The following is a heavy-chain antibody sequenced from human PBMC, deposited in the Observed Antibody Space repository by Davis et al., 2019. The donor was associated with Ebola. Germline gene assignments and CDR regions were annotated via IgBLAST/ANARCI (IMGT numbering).Heavy chain of an antibody. CDR2: INPSGGGT. J-gene: IGHJ3*02. V-gene: IGHV1-46*03. CDR3: TTPGGQDSGYDVFDI. D-gene: IGHD5-12*01. Sequence: AASVKVSCKASGFTLSNYAIHWVRQAPGQGLEWMGVINPSGGGTTYAQKFQGRVTMTRDTSTSTVYMELSSLRSEDTALYYCTTPGGQDSGYDVFDIWGQGTMVTVSS. CDR1: GFTLSNYA.